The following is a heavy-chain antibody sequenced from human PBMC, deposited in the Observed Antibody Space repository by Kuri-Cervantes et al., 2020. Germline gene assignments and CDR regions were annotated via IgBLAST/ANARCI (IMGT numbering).Heavy chain of an antibody. CDR3: ARIRDWFDP. J-gene: IGHJ5*02. V-gene: IGHV4-39*01. Sequence: SETLSLTCTVSGGSISSYYWRWIRQAPGKGLEWIGSIYYSGSTYYNPSLKSRVTISVDTSKNQFSLKLSSVTAADTAVYYCARIRDWFDPWGQGTLVTVSS. CDR1: GGSISSYY. CDR2: IYYSGST. D-gene: IGHD3-16*01.